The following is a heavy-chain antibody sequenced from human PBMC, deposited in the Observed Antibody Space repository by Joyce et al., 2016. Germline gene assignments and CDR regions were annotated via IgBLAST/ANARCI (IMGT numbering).Heavy chain of an antibody. CDR3: VGEGPPPAPQPGAFDV. CDR1: GFTFSTFSTYT. V-gene: IGHV3-64*01. CDR2: ISTHGLYT. Sequence: EVQLVESGGGLVQPGGSLRLSCAASGFTFSTFSTYTMHWVRQAPGKGLEYVSGISTHGLYTYSATSVKGRFIISRDNAKNTLYLEMGSLRAEDMGLYYCVGEGPPPAPQPGAFDVWGQGTMVTVSS. J-gene: IGHJ3*01. D-gene: IGHD5-18*01.